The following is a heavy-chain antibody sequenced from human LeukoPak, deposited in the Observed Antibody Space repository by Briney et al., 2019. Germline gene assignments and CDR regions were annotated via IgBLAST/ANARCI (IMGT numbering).Heavy chain of an antibody. V-gene: IGHV4-38-2*02. CDR1: GYSISSGYY. CDR3: ARLRGATTGGYFDY. Sequence: SETLSLTCTVSGYSISSGYYWGWIRQPPGKGLEWIGSIYHSGSTYYNPSLKSRVTISVDTSKNQFSLKLSSVTAADTAVYYCARLRGATTGGYFDYWGQGTLVTVSS. J-gene: IGHJ4*02. CDR2: IYHSGST. D-gene: IGHD1-26*01.